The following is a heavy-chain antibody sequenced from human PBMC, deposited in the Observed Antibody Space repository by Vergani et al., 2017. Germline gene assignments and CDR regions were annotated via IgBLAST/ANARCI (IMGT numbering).Heavy chain of an antibody. D-gene: IGHD2-2*01. Sequence: EMQLVESGGGLVKPGGSLRLSCAASGFTFSSYSMNWVRQAPGKGLEWVSSISSSSSYIYYADSVKGRFTISRDNAKNSPYLQMNSLRAEDTAVYYCARAGYCSSTSCYFDYWGQGTLVTVSS. J-gene: IGHJ4*02. CDR3: ARAGYCSSTSCYFDY. CDR2: ISSSSSYI. V-gene: IGHV3-21*01. CDR1: GFTFSSYS.